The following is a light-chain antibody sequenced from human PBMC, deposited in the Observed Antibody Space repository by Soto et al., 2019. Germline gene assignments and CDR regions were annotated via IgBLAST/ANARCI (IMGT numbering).Light chain of an antibody. J-gene: IGKJ4*01. Sequence: DVVMTQSPLSLPVTLGQPASISCRSSQSLVYIDGNIYLNWFQQRPGQSPRRLIYKVSNRDSGVPDRFSGRGSGIDFTLNISRVESEDVGVYYCTQATHLPRAFGGGTKVEIK. CDR2: KVS. CDR3: TQATHLPRA. V-gene: IGKV2-30*01. CDR1: QSLVYIDGNIY.